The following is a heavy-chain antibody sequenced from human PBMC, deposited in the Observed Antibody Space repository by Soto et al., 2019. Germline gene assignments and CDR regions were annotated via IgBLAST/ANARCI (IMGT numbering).Heavy chain of an antibody. Sequence: EVQLVESGGGLVQPGRSLRLSCAASGFNFDDYAMHWVRQVPGKGLEWVSGISWESGSIGYADSVKGRFTISRDNAKNSLYLQMNSLRVEDTALYYCAKDHDEDFGYDLDYFNHWGQGTLVTVSS. D-gene: IGHD5-12*01. CDR3: AKDHDEDFGYDLDYFNH. CDR2: ISWESGSI. J-gene: IGHJ4*02. CDR1: GFNFDDYA. V-gene: IGHV3-9*01.